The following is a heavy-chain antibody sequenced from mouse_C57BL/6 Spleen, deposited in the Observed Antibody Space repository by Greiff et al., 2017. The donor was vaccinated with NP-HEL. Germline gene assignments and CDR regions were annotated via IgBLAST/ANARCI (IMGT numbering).Heavy chain of an antibody. V-gene: IGHV1-52*01. Sequence: QVQLQQPGAELVRPGSSVKLSCKASGYTFTSYWMHWVKQRPIQGLEWIGNIDPSDSETHYNQKFKDKATLTVDKSSSTAYMQLSSLTSEDSAVYYCARGGDGGSWFAYWGQGTLVTVSA. CDR2: IDPSDSET. D-gene: IGHD3-3*01. CDR3: ARGGDGGSWFAY. J-gene: IGHJ3*01. CDR1: GYTFTSYW.